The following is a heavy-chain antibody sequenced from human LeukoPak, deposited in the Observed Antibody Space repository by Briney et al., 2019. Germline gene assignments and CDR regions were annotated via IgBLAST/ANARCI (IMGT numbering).Heavy chain of an antibody. CDR2: ISWNSGVI. V-gene: IGHV3-9*03. CDR3: AKDQGATYFYYMDV. Sequence: PGGSLRLSCTASGFSFDDHAMHWVRHAPGKGLEWLSGISWNSGVIRYADSVKGRFTISRDNAKNSLYLQMNSLRAEDMALYYCAKDQGATYFYYMDVWGKGTTVAVSS. CDR1: GFSFDDHA. J-gene: IGHJ6*03.